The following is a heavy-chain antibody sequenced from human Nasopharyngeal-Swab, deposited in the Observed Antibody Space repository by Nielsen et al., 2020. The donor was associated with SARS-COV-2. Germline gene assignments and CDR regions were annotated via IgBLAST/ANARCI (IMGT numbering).Heavy chain of an antibody. J-gene: IGHJ5*02. CDR3: VRGGHWQFDP. V-gene: IGHV4-31*03. CDR2: IFYSGRT. D-gene: IGHD1-1*01. Sequence: SETLSLTCTVSGGSISSGDYYWTWIRQHPGKGLEWIGNIFYSGRTYYNPSLKSRVAISVDTSKSQFSLKLTSVTAADTALYYCVRGGHWQFDPWGQGTLVTASS. CDR1: GGSISSGDYY.